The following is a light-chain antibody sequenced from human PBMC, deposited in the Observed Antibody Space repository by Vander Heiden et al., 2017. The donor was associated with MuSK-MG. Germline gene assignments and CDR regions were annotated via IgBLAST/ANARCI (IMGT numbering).Light chain of an antibody. CDR2: VNSDGSH. Sequence: LVLTQSPSASASLGASVKLTCTLSSGHSYYAIAWHQQQPAKVPRYLMMVNSDGSHSKGDVIPDRFSGSSSGAARYLTISSLQSEDEADYYCQTWGTGLGVFGGGTKLTVL. J-gene: IGLJ2*01. CDR1: SGHSYYA. V-gene: IGLV4-69*01. CDR3: QTWGTGLGV.